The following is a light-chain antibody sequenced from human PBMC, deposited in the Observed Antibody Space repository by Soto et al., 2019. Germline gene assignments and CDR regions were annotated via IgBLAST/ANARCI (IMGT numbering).Light chain of an antibody. CDR3: LLFYGGARRV. CDR1: TGAVTSGHY. V-gene: IGLV7-46*01. J-gene: IGLJ3*02. CDR2: DTT. Sequence: QAVVTQEPSLTVYPGGTVTLTCDSSTGAVTSGHYPYWFQQKPGQAPRTLIFDTTNKHSWTPARFSGSLLGGKAALTLSGAQPEYEAEYYCLLFYGGARRVFGGGTKLTVL.